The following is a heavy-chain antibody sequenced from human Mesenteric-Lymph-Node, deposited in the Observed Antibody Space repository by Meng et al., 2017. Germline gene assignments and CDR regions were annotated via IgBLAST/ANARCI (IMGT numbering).Heavy chain of an antibody. V-gene: IGHV1-8*01. CDR2: MNPNSGNT. CDR3: ARTVGGWFGEIPFDY. Sequence: GESLKISCKASGYTFTSYDINWVRQATGQGLEWMGWMNPNSGNTGYAQKFQGRVTMTRNTSISTAYMELSSLRSEDTAVYYCARTVGGWFGEIPFDYWGQGTLVTVSS. CDR1: GYTFTSYD. D-gene: IGHD3-10*01. J-gene: IGHJ4*02.